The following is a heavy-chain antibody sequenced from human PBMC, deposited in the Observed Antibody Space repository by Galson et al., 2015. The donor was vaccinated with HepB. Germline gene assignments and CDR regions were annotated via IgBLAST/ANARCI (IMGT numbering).Heavy chain of an antibody. CDR3: AKGTHNYGDYVPRYFDY. V-gene: IGHV3-23*01. Sequence: SLRLSCAASGFTFSSYAMSWVRQAPGKGLEWVSAISGSGGSTYYADSVKGRFIISRGNSKNTLYLQMNSLRAEDTAVYYCAKGTHNYGDYVPRYFDYWGQGTLVTVSS. J-gene: IGHJ4*02. CDR2: ISGSGGST. D-gene: IGHD4-17*01. CDR1: GFTFSSYA.